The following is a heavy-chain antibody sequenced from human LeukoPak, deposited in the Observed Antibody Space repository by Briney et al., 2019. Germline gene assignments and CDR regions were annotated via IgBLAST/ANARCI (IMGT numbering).Heavy chain of an antibody. V-gene: IGHV4-34*01. CDR2: IDHSGST. J-gene: IGHJ2*01. CDR3: ATEDSSSSKWYFDL. CDR1: GGSFNNYY. Sequence: SETLSLTCAVYGGSFNNYYWSWIRQPPGKGLEWIGEIDHSGSTNYNPSLKSRVTISVDTSKNQFSLKLSSVTAADTAVYYCATEDSSSSKWYFDLWGRGTLVTVSS. D-gene: IGHD6-6*01.